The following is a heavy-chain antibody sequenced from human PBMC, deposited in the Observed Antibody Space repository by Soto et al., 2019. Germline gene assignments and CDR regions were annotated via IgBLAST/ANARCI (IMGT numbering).Heavy chain of an antibody. D-gene: IGHD6-19*01. Sequence: GGSLRFSCAASGFTLSSYAMSWVSQAPGKGLEGVSEISGSGGSTNYADSVKGRFTFSRDNSKNTLYLQMSSLRAEDTAVYYCAKSGPVTGPFDYWGQGTLDTVSS. J-gene: IGHJ4*02. CDR3: AKSGPVTGPFDY. CDR2: ISGSGGST. V-gene: IGHV3-23*01. CDR1: GFTLSSYA.